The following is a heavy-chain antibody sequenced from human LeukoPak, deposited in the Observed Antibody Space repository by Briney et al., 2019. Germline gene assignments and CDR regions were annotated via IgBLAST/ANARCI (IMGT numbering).Heavy chain of an antibody. J-gene: IGHJ6*02. V-gene: IGHV4-39*07. Sequence: SETLSLTCTVSGGSISTNSNFFWGWIRQPPGKGLDWIGIIYYSGTTYYNPSLKSRVTIFVDTSKNQFSLKLASVTAADTAIYYCARDNPARDYYYGMDVWGQGTTVTVSS. CDR3: ARDNPARDYYYGMDV. CDR1: GGSISTNSNFF. CDR2: IYYSGTT.